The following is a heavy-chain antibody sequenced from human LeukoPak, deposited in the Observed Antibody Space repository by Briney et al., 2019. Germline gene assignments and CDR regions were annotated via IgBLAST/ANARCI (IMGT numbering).Heavy chain of an antibody. CDR3: ATPSLYYGSGSYSFDY. V-gene: IGHV1-69*13. J-gene: IGHJ4*02. Sequence: GASVKVSCKASGGTFSSYAISWVRQAPGQGLEWMGGIIPIFGTANYAQKFQGRVTITADESTSTAYMELSSLRSEDTAVYYCATPSLYYGSGSYSFDYWGQGTLVTVSS. CDR2: IIPIFGTA. CDR1: GGTFSSYA. D-gene: IGHD3-10*01.